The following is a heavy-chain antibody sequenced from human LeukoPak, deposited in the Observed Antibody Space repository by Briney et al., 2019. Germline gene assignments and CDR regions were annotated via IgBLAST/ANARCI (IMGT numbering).Heavy chain of an antibody. D-gene: IGHD6-13*01. CDR3: ARDGYSSSWYGSYYYMDV. V-gene: IGHV1-2*02. CDR2: INPNSGGT. CDR1: GYTFTSYG. J-gene: IGHJ6*03. Sequence: ASVKVSCKASGYTFTSYGISWVRQAPGQGLEWMGWINPNSGGTNYAQKFQGRVTMTRDTSISTAYMELSRLRSDDTAVYYCARDGYSSSWYGSYYYMDVWGKGTTVTVSS.